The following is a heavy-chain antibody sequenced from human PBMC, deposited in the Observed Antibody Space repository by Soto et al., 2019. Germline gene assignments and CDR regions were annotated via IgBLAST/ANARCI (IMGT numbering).Heavy chain of an antibody. J-gene: IGHJ4*02. CDR1: GYTFNSFG. CDR3: AREFQYDSGGFHELYF. Sequence: QVHLEQSGAEVRKPGASVKVSCKASGYTFNSFGINWVRQATGQGLEWLGWISAYNGNTNYAQKFHGRVTMTADTSTTTAYLELTSLRSDDTAVYYCAREFQYDSGGFHELYFWGQGTLVTVSS. V-gene: IGHV1-18*04. D-gene: IGHD3-22*01. CDR2: ISAYNGNT.